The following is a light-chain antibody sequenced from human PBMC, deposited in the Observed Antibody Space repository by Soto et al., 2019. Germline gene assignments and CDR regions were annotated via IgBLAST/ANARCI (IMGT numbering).Light chain of an antibody. J-gene: IGLJ1*01. CDR2: EVS. Sequence: QSALTQPASVSGSPGQSITISCTGTSRDVGGYNYVSWYQQHPGKAPKLMIYEVSNRPSGVSNRFSGSKSGNTASLTISGLQAEDEADYYYSSYTSSSTLVFGTGTKVTVL. CDR3: SSYTSSSTLV. V-gene: IGLV2-14*01. CDR1: SRDVGGYNY.